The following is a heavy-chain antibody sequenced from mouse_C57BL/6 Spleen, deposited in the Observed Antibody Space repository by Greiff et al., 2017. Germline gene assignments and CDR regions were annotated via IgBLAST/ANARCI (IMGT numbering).Heavy chain of an antibody. Sequence: QVQLQQPGAELVKPGASVKLSCKASGYTFTSYWMQWVKQRPGQGLEWIGEIDPSDSYTNYNQKFKGKATLTVDTSSSTAYMQLSSLTSEDSAVYYCARMRDYYGPKKYFDVWGTGTTVTVSS. V-gene: IGHV1-50*01. CDR3: ARMRDYYGPKKYFDV. D-gene: IGHD1-2*01. CDR2: IDPSDSYT. CDR1: GYTFTSYW. J-gene: IGHJ1*03.